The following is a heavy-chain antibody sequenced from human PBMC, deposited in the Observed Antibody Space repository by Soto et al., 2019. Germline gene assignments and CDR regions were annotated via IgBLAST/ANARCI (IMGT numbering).Heavy chain of an antibody. CDR2: ISYDGSNK. D-gene: IGHD1-20*01. CDR1: GFNFSSHA. CDR3: ASDRVEYNWIVGFDY. Sequence: GGPLRLSWAASGFNFSSHAGRWISKTPGKGLEWVAVISYDGSNKYYADSVKGRFTISRDNSKNTLYLQMNSLRAEDTAVYYCASDRVEYNWIVGFDYWAQGTLVTVSS. J-gene: IGHJ4*02. V-gene: IGHV3-30-3*01.